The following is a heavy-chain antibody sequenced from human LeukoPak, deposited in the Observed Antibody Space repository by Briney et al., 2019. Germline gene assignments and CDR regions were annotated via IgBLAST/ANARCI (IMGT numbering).Heavy chain of an antibody. V-gene: IGHV3-20*04. Sequence: GGSLRLSCAASGFTFDEYGMTWVRQAPGKGLEWVSGISRNGGSAGYADSVKGRFTISRDNAKNSLYLQMNSLRAEDTAVYYCARGVSTTGYYYYYYMDVWGKGTTVTVSS. J-gene: IGHJ6*03. CDR3: ARGVSTTGYYYYYYMDV. CDR2: ISRNGGSA. D-gene: IGHD1-14*01. CDR1: GFTFDEYG.